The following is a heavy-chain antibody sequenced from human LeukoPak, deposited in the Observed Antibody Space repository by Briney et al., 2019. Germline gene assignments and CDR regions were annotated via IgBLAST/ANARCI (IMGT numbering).Heavy chain of an antibody. D-gene: IGHD6-19*01. J-gene: IGHJ6*03. Sequence: GGSLRLSCAASGFTFSDYYMSWIRQAPGKGLEWVSYISSSGSTIYYADSVKGRFTISRDNAKNSLYLQMNSLRAEDTAVYYCAREYVLIEQWLAPGMDVWGKGTTVTVSS. V-gene: IGHV3-11*04. CDR1: GFTFSDYY. CDR3: AREYVLIEQWLAPGMDV. CDR2: ISSSGSTI.